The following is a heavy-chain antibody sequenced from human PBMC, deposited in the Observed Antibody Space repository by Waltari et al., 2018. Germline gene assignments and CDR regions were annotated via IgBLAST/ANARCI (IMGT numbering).Heavy chain of an antibody. CDR1: GFALGGFG. V-gene: IGHV3-33*01. D-gene: IGHD3-16*02. Sequence: VQLVESGGGVVQPGGSLRRSCERVGFALGGFGMHWVRQAPGKGPEWVALIWYDEGRTYYADSVKGRFTVFSDKPKDTINLQMNRLRAEDTAVYYCVRGSRYTPSDLWGQGTLVTVSA. CDR2: IWYDEGRT. J-gene: IGHJ5*02. CDR3: VRGSRYTPSDL.